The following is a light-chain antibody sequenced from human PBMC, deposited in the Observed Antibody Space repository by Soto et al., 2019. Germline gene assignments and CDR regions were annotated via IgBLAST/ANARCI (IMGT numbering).Light chain of an antibody. V-gene: IGKV3-20*01. CDR1: QGIGDT. J-gene: IGKJ4*01. CDR2: GAS. CDR3: QQYGSSPLT. Sequence: EVVMTQSPATLSVSPGEGATLSCGASQGIGDTLAWYQHKPGQTPRLLIYGASTRATGIPDRFSGSGSGTDFSLTIRGLKPEDFAVYYCQQYGSSPLTFGGGTKVDIK.